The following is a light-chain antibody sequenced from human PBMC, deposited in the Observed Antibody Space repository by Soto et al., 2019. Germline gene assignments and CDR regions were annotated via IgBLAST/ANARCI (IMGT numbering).Light chain of an antibody. V-gene: IGKV3-15*01. Sequence: EIVMTQSPATLSVSPGERATLSCRANQIITSNLAWYQQKPGQAPRIFIYGESTGSTGIPARFSGSGSGTEFNLTISRLQSEDFAVYYCQQYYKWPITFGQGTRLEIK. CDR1: QIITSN. CDR2: GES. J-gene: IGKJ5*01. CDR3: QQYYKWPIT.